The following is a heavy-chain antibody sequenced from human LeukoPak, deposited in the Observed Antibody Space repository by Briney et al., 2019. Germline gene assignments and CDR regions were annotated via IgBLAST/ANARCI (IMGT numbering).Heavy chain of an antibody. D-gene: IGHD5-18*01. V-gene: IGHV4-61*02. J-gene: IGHJ4*02. CDR2: VHTSGST. CDR1: GGSIGSDNYY. Sequence: SETLSLTCTVSGGSIGSDNYYWTWIRQPAGKGLEWIGRVHTSGSTDLNPSLKSRVSISLDTSMNQFSLRLSSVTAADTAVYYCARGYTYGHGAMFDFWGQGTLVTVSP. CDR3: ARGYTYGHGAMFDF.